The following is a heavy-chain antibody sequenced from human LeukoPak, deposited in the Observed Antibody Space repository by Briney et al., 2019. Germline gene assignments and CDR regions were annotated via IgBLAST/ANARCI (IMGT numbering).Heavy chain of an antibody. CDR3: ARGRRITMVRGVNPEWFDP. D-gene: IGHD3-10*01. Sequence: GASVKVSCKASGYTFTGYYMHWVRQAPGQGLEWMGWINPNSGGTNYAQKFQGRVTMTRDTSISTAYMELSRLRSDDTAVYYCARGRRITMVRGVNPEWFDPWGQGTLVTVSS. V-gene: IGHV1-2*02. CDR2: INPNSGGT. CDR1: GYTFTGYY. J-gene: IGHJ5*02.